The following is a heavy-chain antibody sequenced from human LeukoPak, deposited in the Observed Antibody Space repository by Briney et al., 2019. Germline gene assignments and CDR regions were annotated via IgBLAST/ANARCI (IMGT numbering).Heavy chain of an antibody. CDR1: GFTFSTYA. CDR2: ISFDGSNE. V-gene: IGHV3-30-3*01. J-gene: IGHJ4*02. D-gene: IGHD1-1*01. CDR3: ARVKEARQRYSPSDH. Sequence: TGGSQRLSCAASGFTFSTYALHWVRQAPGKGLEWVAEISFDGSNEYYADSVTGRFTISRDNSKNTLYLQMNSLRSEDTAVYYCARVKEARQRYSPSDHWGQGTLVTVSS.